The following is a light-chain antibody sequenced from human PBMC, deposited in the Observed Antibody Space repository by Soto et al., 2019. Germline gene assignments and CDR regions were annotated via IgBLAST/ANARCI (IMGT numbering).Light chain of an antibody. V-gene: IGLV3-21*02. Sequence: SYELTQPPSVSVAPGQTAKITCGGDNIGSKSVHWYQQRHGQAPVLVIYYDDDRPSGIPERFSGSSSGNTATLTITRVEAGDEADYYCQVWDGSSDVVFGTGTKVTVL. CDR1: NIGSKS. CDR2: YDD. CDR3: QVWDGSSDVV. J-gene: IGLJ1*01.